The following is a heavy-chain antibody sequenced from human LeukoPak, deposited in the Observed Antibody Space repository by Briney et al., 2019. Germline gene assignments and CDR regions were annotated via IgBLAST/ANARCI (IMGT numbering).Heavy chain of an antibody. CDR2: IIPIFGTA. CDR3: AKSSTSRYSWFDP. CDR1: GGTFSSYA. Sequence: ASVKVSCKASGGTFSSYAISWVRQAPGQGLEWMGGIIPIFGTADYAQKLQGRVTITADESTSTAYMELSSLRSEDTAVYYCAKSSTSRYSWFDPWGQGTLVTVSS. J-gene: IGHJ5*02. D-gene: IGHD2-2*01. V-gene: IGHV1-69*13.